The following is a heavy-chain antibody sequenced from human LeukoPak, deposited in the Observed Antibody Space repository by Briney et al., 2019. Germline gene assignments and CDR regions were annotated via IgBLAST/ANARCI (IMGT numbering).Heavy chain of an antibody. CDR1: GTTVSSNY. J-gene: IGHJ5*02. D-gene: IGHD5-24*01. CDR2: IYSGGST. V-gene: IGHV3-66*01. Sequence: GGSLRLSCAASGTTVSSNYMSWVHQAPGKGLEWVSVIYSGGSTYYADSVKGRFTISRDNSKNTLYLQMNSLRAEDTAVYYCARGSRDGYGMFDPWGQGTLVTVSS. CDR3: ARGSRDGYGMFDP.